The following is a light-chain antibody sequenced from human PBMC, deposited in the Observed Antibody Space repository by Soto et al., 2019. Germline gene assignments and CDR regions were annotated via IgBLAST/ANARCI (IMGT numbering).Light chain of an antibody. J-gene: IGLJ1*01. CDR2: EVT. V-gene: IGLV2-8*01. Sequence: LTQPPSASGSPGQSVTISCTGASGDVGGYYYVSWYQHHPGKVPKLIIYEVTKRPSGVPDRFSGSTSGNTASLTVSGLQAEDEADYYCMSYAGSNIFVCGTGTKVTVL. CDR3: MSYAGSNIFV. CDR1: SGDVGGYYY.